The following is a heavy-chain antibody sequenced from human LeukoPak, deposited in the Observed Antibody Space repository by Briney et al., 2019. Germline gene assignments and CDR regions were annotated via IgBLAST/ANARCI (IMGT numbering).Heavy chain of an antibody. D-gene: IGHD6-13*01. V-gene: IGHV4-4*07. CDR3: ARGGYSTSWYEWFDP. CDR1: GGSISSSF. J-gene: IGHJ5*02. Sequence: SETLSLTCSVSGGSISSSFWSWIRQPAGRGLEWTGHIYTSGTTTYNPSLESRVTMSVDTSKNQFSLNLTSVTAADTAVYYCARGGYSTSWYEWFDPWGQGTLVTVSS. CDR2: IYTSGTT.